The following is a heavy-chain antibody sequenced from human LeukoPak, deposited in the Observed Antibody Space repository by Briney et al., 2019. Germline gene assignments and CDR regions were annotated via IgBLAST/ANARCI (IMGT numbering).Heavy chain of an antibody. D-gene: IGHD6-6*01. CDR2: ISYDGSNK. Sequence: QTGGSLRLSCAASGFTFSSYAMHWVRQAPGKGLEWVAVISYDGSNKYYADSVKGRFTISRDNSKNTLYLQMNSLRAEDTAVYYCARADSSIAARLSRSSIFNYYYYMDVWGKGTTVTVSS. J-gene: IGHJ6*03. V-gene: IGHV3-30*04. CDR1: GFTFSSYA. CDR3: ARADSSIAARLSRSSIFNYYYYMDV.